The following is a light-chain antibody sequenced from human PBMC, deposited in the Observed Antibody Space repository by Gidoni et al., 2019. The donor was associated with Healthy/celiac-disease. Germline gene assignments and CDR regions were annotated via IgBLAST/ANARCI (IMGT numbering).Light chain of an antibody. CDR1: QSVSSY. Sequence: EIVLTQSPATLSLSPGERATLSCRASQSVSSYLAWYQQKPGQAPRLLIYDASNRATGIPARFSGSGSGTDFTLTISSLEPEDFAVYYCQQRITFXXXTKLEIK. CDR3: QQRIT. J-gene: IGKJ2*01. V-gene: IGKV3-11*01. CDR2: DAS.